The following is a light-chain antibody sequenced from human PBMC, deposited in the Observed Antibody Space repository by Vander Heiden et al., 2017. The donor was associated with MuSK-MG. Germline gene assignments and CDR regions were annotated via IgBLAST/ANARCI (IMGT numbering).Light chain of an antibody. CDR3: QHGNRLTWT. Sequence: DIQMTQSPSSLSASVGDRVTITCQASQYISTFLNLYQRKPAKAPQILLFDASNVERRAPTLCSGGGAGKDFIFTIRREQHEFAVNYYRQHGNRLTWTFGQGTKVEIK. J-gene: IGKJ1*01. CDR1: QYISTF. CDR2: DAS. V-gene: IGKV1-33*01.